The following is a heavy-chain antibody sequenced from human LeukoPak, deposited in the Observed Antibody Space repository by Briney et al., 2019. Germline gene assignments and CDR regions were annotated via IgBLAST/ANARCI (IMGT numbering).Heavy chain of an antibody. CDR3: ARGMGVVAATPIGGAFDI. Sequence: GGSLRLPCAASGFTFSSNYMSWVRQAPGKGLEWVPFIYTGVSTYYADSVKGRFTISRDNSKNTLYLQMNSLRAEDTAVYYCARGMGVVAATPIGGAFDIWGQGTMVTVSS. CDR1: GFTFSSNY. CDR2: IYTGVST. J-gene: IGHJ3*02. V-gene: IGHV3-53*01. D-gene: IGHD2-15*01.